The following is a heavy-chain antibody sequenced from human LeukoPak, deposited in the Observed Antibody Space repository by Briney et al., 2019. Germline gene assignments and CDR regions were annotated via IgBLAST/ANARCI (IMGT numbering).Heavy chain of an antibody. J-gene: IGHJ6*03. CDR2: ISWGGGST. D-gene: IGHD4-17*01. CDR1: GFTFDDYA. CDR3: AKDAATVTRPYYYYYMDV. V-gene: IGHV3-43D*03. Sequence: GGSLRLSCAASGFTFDDYAMHWVRQAPGKGLEWVSLISWGGGSTYYTDSVKGRFTISRDNSKNSLFLQMNSLRAEDTALYYCAKDAATVTRPYYYYYMDVWGKGTTVTVSS.